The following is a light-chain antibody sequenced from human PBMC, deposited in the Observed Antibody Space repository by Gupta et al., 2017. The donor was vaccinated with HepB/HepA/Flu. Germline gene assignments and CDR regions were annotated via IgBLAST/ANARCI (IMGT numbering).Light chain of an antibody. V-gene: IGKV2-28*01. Sequence: VMTQYPPSLSVSPGEQASISCRSSQSRVHSNVHYYLAWYQQKPGQSPQLLIYVDFNRASGVPDRFSGSGSGTDFTLTISRVEPEDVGVYYCMQSSHCPFTFGQGTRLEIK. CDR3: MQSSHCPFT. CDR1: QSRVHSNVHYY. CDR2: VDF. J-gene: IGKJ2*01.